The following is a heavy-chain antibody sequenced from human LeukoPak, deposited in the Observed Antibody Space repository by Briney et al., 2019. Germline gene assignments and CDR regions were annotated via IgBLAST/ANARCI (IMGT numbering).Heavy chain of an antibody. CDR2: INSDGSST. CDR1: GFTFSSYW. V-gene: IGHV3-74*03. J-gene: IGHJ4*02. Sequence: GGSLRLSCAASGFTFSSYWMHWVRRAPGKGLVWVSHINSDGSSTKYADSVKGRFTISRDNAKNTLYLQMNNMRAEDTAVYYCARRWIDYWGQGTLVTVSS. D-gene: IGHD5-12*01. CDR3: ARRWIDY.